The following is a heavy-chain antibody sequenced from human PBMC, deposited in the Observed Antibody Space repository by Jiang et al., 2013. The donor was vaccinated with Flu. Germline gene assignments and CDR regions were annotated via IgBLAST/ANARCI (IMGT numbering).Heavy chain of an antibody. CDR1: GGSISSSSYY. CDR3: ARHWEDTYYYDSSGPRRFDP. V-gene: IGHV4-39*01. Sequence: GLVKPSETLSLTCTVSGGSISSSSYYWGWIRQPPGKGLEWIGSIYYSGSTYYNPSLKSRVTISVDTSKNQFSLKLSSVTAADTAVYYCARHWEDTYYYDSSGPRRFDPWGQGTLVTVSS. CDR2: IYYSGST. J-gene: IGHJ5*02. D-gene: IGHD3-22*01.